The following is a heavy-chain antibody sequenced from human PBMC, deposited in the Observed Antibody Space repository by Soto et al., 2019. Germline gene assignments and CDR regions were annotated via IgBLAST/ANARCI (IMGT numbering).Heavy chain of an antibody. CDR2: IKDGGYT. Sequence: QVQLQQWGAGLLKPSETLSLNCAVNGGSLSGYYWSWIRQPPGKGLEWIGEIKDGGYTNYSPSLKSRATISSDRSNNPFSLRLNSVTAADTGVYYCARGQEGVVATHWDQGALVTVSS. CDR3: ARGQEGVVATH. D-gene: IGHD5-12*01. J-gene: IGHJ4*02. CDR1: GGSLSGYY. V-gene: IGHV4-34*01.